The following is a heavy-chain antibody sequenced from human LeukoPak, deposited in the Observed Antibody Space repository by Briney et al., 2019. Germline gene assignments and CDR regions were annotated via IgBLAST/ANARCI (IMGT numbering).Heavy chain of an antibody. J-gene: IGHJ6*02. CDR1: GGSFSNYY. CDR2: IYTSGST. V-gene: IGHV4-4*07. D-gene: IGHD1-14*01. Sequence: SETLSLTCTVSGGSFSNYYWSWIRQPAGKGLEWIGRIYTSGSTNYNPSVKSRVTMSVDTSNNQFSPKLTSVTAADTAVYYCARQPPQYYGMDVWGQGTTVTVSS. CDR3: ARQPPQYYGMDV.